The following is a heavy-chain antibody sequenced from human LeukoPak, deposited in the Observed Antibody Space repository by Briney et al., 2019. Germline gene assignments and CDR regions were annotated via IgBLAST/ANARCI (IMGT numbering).Heavy chain of an antibody. J-gene: IGHJ4*02. Sequence: PSETLSLTCTVSGGSISSRSYYWGWIRQPPGKGLEWIGSIYYSGSTYYNPSLKSRVTISVDTSKNQFSLSLSSVTAADTAVYYCARRGTYCSGGTCELDYWGQGTLVTVSS. V-gene: IGHV4-39*01. CDR3: ARRGTYCSGGTCELDY. CDR1: GGSISSRSYY. CDR2: IYYSGST. D-gene: IGHD2-15*01.